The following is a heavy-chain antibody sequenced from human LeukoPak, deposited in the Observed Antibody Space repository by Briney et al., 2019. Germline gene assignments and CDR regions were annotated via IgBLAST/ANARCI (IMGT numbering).Heavy chain of an antibody. CDR1: GFTFSTYA. J-gene: IGHJ4*02. CDR2: ISGSGVST. Sequence: GGSLRLSCTASGFTFSTYAMNWVRQAPGKGLEWVSGISGSGVSTYYADSVKGRFTISRDNSNNTLYLQISSLGAEDTAVYYCAKDWGMGDQLLRIDYWGQGTLVTVSS. V-gene: IGHV3-23*01. D-gene: IGHD2-2*01. CDR3: AKDWGMGDQLLRIDY.